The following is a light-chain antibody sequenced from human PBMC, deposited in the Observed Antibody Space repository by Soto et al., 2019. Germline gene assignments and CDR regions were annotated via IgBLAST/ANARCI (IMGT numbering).Light chain of an antibody. CDR1: QNISSW. Sequence: DIQLTQSPSSVSASVGDRITIACRASQNISSWLAWYQHKPGRAPKFLLYKASRLESGVPSRFGSSGSGTEFTLTISSVQPDDFATYYCQHYDTYPYSFGPGT. V-gene: IGKV1-5*03. CDR2: KAS. J-gene: IGKJ2*03. CDR3: QHYDTYPYS.